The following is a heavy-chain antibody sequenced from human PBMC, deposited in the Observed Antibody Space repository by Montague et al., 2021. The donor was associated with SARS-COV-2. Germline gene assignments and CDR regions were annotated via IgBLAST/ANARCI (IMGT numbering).Heavy chain of an antibody. CDR1: GCSNTDSY. D-gene: IGHD3-3*01. Sequence: SETLSLTCSIFGCSNTDSYRNSIRLSPSHHLDSFAFICYNKRTKYNPSLKSRATISVDTSKNQFSLTPSSMTAADTAVYYCARARGGTIFGVIGAYYGMDIWGQGTTVTVSA. J-gene: IGHJ6*01. CDR2: ICYNKRT. CDR3: ARARGGTIFGVIGAYYGMDI. V-gene: IGHV4-59*01.